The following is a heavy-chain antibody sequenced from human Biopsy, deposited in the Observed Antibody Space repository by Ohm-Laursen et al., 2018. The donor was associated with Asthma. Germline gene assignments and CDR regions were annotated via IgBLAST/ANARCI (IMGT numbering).Heavy chain of an antibody. J-gene: IGHJ6*02. V-gene: IGHV3-30*03. CDR3: ARGAYYDFWSGYSRPIPGYYGMDV. Sequence: SLRLSCAASGFTFNSYGMHWVRQAPGKGLEWVAVISYDGRNKYYGDSVKGRFTISRDNSKNTAYLQMISLRVGDTSVYYCARGAYYDFWSGYSRPIPGYYGMDVWGHGTTVTVSS. CDR2: ISYDGRNK. CDR1: GFTFNSYG. D-gene: IGHD3-3*01.